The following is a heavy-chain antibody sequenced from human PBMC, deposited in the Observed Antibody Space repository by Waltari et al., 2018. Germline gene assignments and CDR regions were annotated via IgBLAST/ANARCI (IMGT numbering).Heavy chain of an antibody. Sequence: QVQLQESGPGLVQPSETLSLTSVVSGYSISSGYYWGWLRQPPGKGLARIGSIYHSGSTYYNPSLKSRVTMSIDTSRNQFSLKLTSVTAADTAVYYCARHGTRITMTSSFHYWGQGTLVTVSS. V-gene: IGHV4-38-2*01. CDR2: IYHSGST. CDR3: ARHGTRITMTSSFHY. D-gene: IGHD3-3*01. J-gene: IGHJ4*02. CDR1: GYSISSGYY.